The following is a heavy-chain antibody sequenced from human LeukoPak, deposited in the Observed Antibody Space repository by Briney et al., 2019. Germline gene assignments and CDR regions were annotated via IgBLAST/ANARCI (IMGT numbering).Heavy chain of an antibody. J-gene: IGHJ3*02. Sequence: SETLSLTCTVSGGSISGYFWSWIRQPPGKGLEFIGYIYYTGSTNYSPSPRSRVAISVDTSKNQFSLKLSSVTAADTAVYYCARQLTYYYDSSGPHDAFDIWGQGTMVTVSS. D-gene: IGHD3-22*01. V-gene: IGHV4-59*01. CDR1: GGSISGYF. CDR2: IYYTGST. CDR3: ARQLTYYYDSSGPHDAFDI.